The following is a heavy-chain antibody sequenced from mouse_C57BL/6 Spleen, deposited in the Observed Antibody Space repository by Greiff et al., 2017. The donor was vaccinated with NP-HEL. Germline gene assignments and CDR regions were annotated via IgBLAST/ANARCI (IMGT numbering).Heavy chain of an antibody. CDR1: GYAFSSYW. D-gene: IGHD1-1*01. CDR3: ARYGDYGISYRYYWDY. CDR2: IYPGGGDT. V-gene: IGHV1-80*01. Sequence: VQLQQSGAELVKPGASVKISCKASGYAFSSYWMNWVKQRPGKGLEWIGQIYPGGGDTNYNGKFKGKATLTADKSSSTAYMQLSSLTSEDSAVYFCARYGDYGISYRYYWDYGRQGTTLTVSS. J-gene: IGHJ2*01.